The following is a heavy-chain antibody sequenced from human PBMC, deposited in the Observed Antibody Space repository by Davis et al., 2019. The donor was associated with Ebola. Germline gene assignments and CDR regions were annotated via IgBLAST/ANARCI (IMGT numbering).Heavy chain of an antibody. V-gene: IGHV4-39*07. CDR3: ASGRVPFDY. CDR1: GDSISSSSYY. D-gene: IGHD3-10*01. J-gene: IGHJ4*02. CDR2: IYYSGST. Sequence: SETLSLTCTVSGDSISSSSYYWGWIRQPPGKGLEWIGSIYYSGSTYYNPSLKSRVTISVDRSKNQFSLKLSSVTAADTAVYYCASGRVPFDYWGQGTLVTVSS.